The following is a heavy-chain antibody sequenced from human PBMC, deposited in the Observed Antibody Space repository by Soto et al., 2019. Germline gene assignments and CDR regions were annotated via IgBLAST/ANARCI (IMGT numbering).Heavy chain of an antibody. CDR1: GGSFSGYY. V-gene: IGHV4-34*01. D-gene: IGHD3-10*01. Sequence: SETLSLTCAFYGGSFSGYYWSLIRQPPGKGLEWIGEINHSGSTNYNPSLKSRVTISVDTSKNQFSLKLSSVTAADTAVYYCARSHRSYYYGSGSYYNWFDPWGQGTLVTVSS. CDR2: INHSGST. J-gene: IGHJ5*02. CDR3: ARSHRSYYYGSGSYYNWFDP.